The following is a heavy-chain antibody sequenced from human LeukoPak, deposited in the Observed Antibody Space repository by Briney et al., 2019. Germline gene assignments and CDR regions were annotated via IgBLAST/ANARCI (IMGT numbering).Heavy chain of an antibody. D-gene: IGHD6-19*01. CDR3: ARGLRQCLAAPFDI. CDR2: ISAYNGNT. V-gene: IGHV1-18*01. CDR1: GYTFNTYI. J-gene: IGHJ4*02. Sequence: GASVKVSCKASGYTFNTYIINWVRQARGQGPEWMGWISAYNGNTDYAQNLQGRVTMTTDTSTSTISMELRSLRSDDTAVYYCARGLRQCLAAPFDIWGQGTLVTVSS.